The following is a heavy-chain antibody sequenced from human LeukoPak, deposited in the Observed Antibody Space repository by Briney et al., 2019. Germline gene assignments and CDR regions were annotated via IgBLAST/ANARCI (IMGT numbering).Heavy chain of an antibody. CDR2: THYRGDI. D-gene: IGHD3-10*01. Sequence: ETLSLTCSVSCASVSSDYWNWIRQSPGRGLEWIGYTHYRGDINYNPSLKSRLTMSVDASSNQVSLKLSSVTAADAAVYYCGRNLGSGSDHWGQGTLVTVSS. CDR1: CASVSSDY. V-gene: IGHV4-59*02. CDR3: GRNLGSGSDH. J-gene: IGHJ4*02.